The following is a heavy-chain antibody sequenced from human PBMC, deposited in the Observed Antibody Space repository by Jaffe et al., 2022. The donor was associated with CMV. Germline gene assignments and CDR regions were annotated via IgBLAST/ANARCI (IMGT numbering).Heavy chain of an antibody. CDR1: GFTFDDYA. V-gene: IGHV3-9*01. J-gene: IGHJ5*02. CDR3: AILTVAGLNWFDP. CDR2: ISWNSGSI. D-gene: IGHD6-19*01. Sequence: EVQLVESGGGLVQPGRSLRLSCAASGFTFDDYAMHWVRQAPGKGLEWVSGISWNSGSIGYADSVKGRFTISRDNAKNSLYLQMNSLRAEDTALYYCAILTVAGLNWFDPWGQGTLVTVSS.